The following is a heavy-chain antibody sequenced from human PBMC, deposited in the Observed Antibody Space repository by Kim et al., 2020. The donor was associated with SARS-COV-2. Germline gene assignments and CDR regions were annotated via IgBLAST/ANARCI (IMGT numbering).Heavy chain of an antibody. V-gene: IGHV3-7*01. CDR2: IKQDGSEK. D-gene: IGHD6-19*01. J-gene: IGHJ4*02. CDR1: GFTFSGYW. Sequence: GGSLRLSCAASGFTFSGYWMTWVRQAPGKGLEWVASIKQDGSEKVYVEYVKGRFTVSRDNAKDPLSLQLNSLRVEDTAVYYCARAHWGSGRKKEAPYYLAYWGQGALVTVSP. CDR3: ARAHWGSGRKKEAPYYLAY.